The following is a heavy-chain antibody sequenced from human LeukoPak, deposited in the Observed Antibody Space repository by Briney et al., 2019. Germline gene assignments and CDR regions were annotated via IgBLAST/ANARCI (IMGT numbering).Heavy chain of an antibody. CDR2: IIPIFGSS. V-gene: IGHV1-69*05. J-gene: IGHJ5*02. Sequence: ASVTVSCKASLGTFRSYAISWVRQAPGQGREWVGGIIPIFGSSNYAQKFQGRVTITTDESTSTAYMELSSLRSEDTAVYYCARGRWGITMVRGVINNWFDPWGQGTLVTVSS. D-gene: IGHD3-10*01. CDR3: ARGRWGITMVRGVINNWFDP. CDR1: LGTFRSYA.